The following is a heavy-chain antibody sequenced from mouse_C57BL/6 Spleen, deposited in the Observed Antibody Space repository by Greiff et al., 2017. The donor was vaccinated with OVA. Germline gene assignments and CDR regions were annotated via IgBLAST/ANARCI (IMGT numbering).Heavy chain of an antibody. V-gene: IGHV5-9-1*02. CDR3: TRAPVSYGTHGDYAMDY. J-gene: IGHJ4*01. CDR1: GFTFSSYA. CDR2: ISSGGDYI. D-gene: IGHD2-1*01. Sequence: EVKLVESGEGLVKPGGSLKLSCAASGFTFSSYAMSWVRPTPEKRLEWVAYISSGGDYIYYADTVKGRFTISRANARNPLYRQMSSLKSEDTAMYYCTRAPVSYGTHGDYAMDYWGQGTSVTVSS.